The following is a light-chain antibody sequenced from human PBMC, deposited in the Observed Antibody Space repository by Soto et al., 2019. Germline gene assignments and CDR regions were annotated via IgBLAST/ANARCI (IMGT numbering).Light chain of an antibody. CDR1: QSISSY. CDR3: QQSYSTPRT. J-gene: IGKJ1*01. Sequence: DLQMTQSPSSLSASVGDRVTITCPASQSISSYLNWYQQKPGKAPKLLIYAASSLQSGVPSRFSGSGSGTDFTLTISSLQPEDFATYYCQQSYSTPRTFGQGTKVEIK. V-gene: IGKV1-39*01. CDR2: AAS.